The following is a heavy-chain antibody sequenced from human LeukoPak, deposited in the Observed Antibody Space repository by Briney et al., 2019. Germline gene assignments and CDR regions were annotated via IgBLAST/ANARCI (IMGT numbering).Heavy chain of an antibody. CDR1: GFTFSSYA. D-gene: IGHD3-3*01. CDR2: VTGSGSNT. J-gene: IGHJ3*02. Sequence: PGGSLRLSCAASGFTFSSYAMSWVRQAPGKGLEWVAAVTGSGSNTYYAGSVKGRFTISRDNSKNTLSLQMNSLRVEDTAVYYCAKDRDIREWYKDASHIWGLGTLVTVSS. CDR3: AKDRDIREWYKDASHI. V-gene: IGHV3-23*01.